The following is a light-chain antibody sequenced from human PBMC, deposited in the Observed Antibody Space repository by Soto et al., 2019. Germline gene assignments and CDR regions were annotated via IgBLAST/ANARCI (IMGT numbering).Light chain of an antibody. CDR2: GAS. CDR1: QSVRSN. J-gene: IGKJ5*01. V-gene: IGKV3-15*01. CDR3: QQYNNGPPIT. Sequence: EIEMTQSPATLSVPPGERVTLSCRASQSVRSNLAWYQQKPGQSPRLLIYGASTRATGIPARFSGSGSGTEFTLTISSLQSEDFAVYYCQQYNNGPPITFGQGTRLEIK.